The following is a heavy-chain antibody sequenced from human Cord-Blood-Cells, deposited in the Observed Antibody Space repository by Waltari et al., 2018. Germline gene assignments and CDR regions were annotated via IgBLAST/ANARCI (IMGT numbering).Heavy chain of an antibody. Sequence: QVQLQESGPGLVKPSQTLSLTCTVSGGSISSGGYYWSWIRQHPGKGLEWIGYIYYSGRTYYNPSLKSRVTISVDTSKNQFSLKLSSVTAADTAVYYCARDRDSSSWYLAFDIWGQGTMVTVSS. J-gene: IGHJ3*02. D-gene: IGHD6-13*01. CDR1: GGSISSGGYY. V-gene: IGHV4-31*03. CDR2: IYYSGRT. CDR3: ARDRDSSSWYLAFDI.